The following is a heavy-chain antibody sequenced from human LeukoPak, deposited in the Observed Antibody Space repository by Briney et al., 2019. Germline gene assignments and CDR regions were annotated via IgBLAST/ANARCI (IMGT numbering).Heavy chain of an antibody. V-gene: IGHV1-2*02. CDR3: ARVNNDGGYYYYYYYMDV. J-gene: IGHJ6*03. Sequence: ASVKVSCKPSGYTFTVYYMHWVRQAPGQELEWVGWINPNSGSTNYAQKFQGRVTMTRDTSISTAYMELSRLRSDDTAVYYCARVNNDGGYYYYYYYMDVWGKGTTVTVSS. CDR2: INPNSGST. D-gene: IGHD1/OR15-1a*01. CDR1: GYTFTVYY.